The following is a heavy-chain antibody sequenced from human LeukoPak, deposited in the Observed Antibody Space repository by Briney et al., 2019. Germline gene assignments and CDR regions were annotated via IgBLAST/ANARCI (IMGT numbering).Heavy chain of an antibody. CDR1: GGSISGTNW. V-gene: IGHV4-4*02. J-gene: IGHJ3*02. D-gene: IGHD3-10*01. Sequence: PSGTLSLTCAVSGGSISGTNWWSWVRQPPGKGLEWIGEIYHTGGTNYNPSLRSRVTISVDKSNNQFSLKLSSVTAADTAVYYCARLWFGDHQAFDIWGQGTMVTVSS. CDR3: ARLWFGDHQAFDI. CDR2: IYHTGGT.